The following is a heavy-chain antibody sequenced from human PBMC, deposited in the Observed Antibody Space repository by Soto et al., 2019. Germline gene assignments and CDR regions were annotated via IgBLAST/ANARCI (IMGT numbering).Heavy chain of an antibody. CDR2: INPSGGST. Sequence: ASVKVSCKASGYTFTSYYMHWVRQAPGQGLEWMGIINPSGGSTSYAQKFQGRVTMTSDTSTSTVYMELSSLRSEDTAVYYCARAKGGVIASPPLDAFDIWGQGTMVTVSS. CDR3: ARAKGGVIASPPLDAFDI. CDR1: GYTFTSYY. V-gene: IGHV1-46*03. D-gene: IGHD3-16*02. J-gene: IGHJ3*02.